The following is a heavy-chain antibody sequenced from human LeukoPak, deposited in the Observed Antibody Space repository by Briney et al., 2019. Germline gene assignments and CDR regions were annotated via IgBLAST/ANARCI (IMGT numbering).Heavy chain of an antibody. CDR3: ARHEKLGQFDY. J-gene: IGHJ4*02. V-gene: IGHV4-39*01. D-gene: IGHD3-10*01. CDR2: IYYSGST. CDR1: GDSISSSNYY. Sequence: ASETLSLTCTVSGDSISSSNYYWGWIRQPPGKGLEWIGSIYYSGSTYYNPSLKSRVTISVDTSRNQFSLKLSSVTAADTAVYYCARHEKLGQFDYWGQGTLVTVSS.